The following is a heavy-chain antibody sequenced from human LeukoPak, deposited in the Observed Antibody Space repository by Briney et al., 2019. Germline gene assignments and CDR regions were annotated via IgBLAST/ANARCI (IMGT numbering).Heavy chain of an antibody. J-gene: IGHJ5*02. Sequence: GGSLRLSCAASGFTLSSYAMHWVRPAPDRGREWGTVISYDGSNKYYTDSVKGRFTICRDNSKNTLYLQMNSLRAEDTAVYYCARTVVRAAILTGFDPWGQGTLVTVSS. CDR3: ARTVVRAAILTGFDP. CDR2: ISYDGSNK. V-gene: IGHV3-30-3*01. CDR1: GFTLSSYA. D-gene: IGHD2-2*02.